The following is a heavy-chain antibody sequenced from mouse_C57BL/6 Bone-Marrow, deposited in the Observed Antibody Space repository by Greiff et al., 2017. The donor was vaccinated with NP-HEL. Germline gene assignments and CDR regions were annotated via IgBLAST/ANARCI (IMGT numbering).Heavy chain of an antibody. Sequence: QVQLQQSGAELARPGASVKMSCKASGYTFTSYTMHWVKQGPGQGLEWIGYINPSSGYTKYNQKFKDKATLTADKSSSTAYMQLSSLTSEDSSVYYCAWLRRFDYWGQGTTLTVSS. CDR1: GYTFTSYT. D-gene: IGHD2-2*01. CDR3: AWLRRFDY. J-gene: IGHJ2*01. CDR2: INPSSGYT. V-gene: IGHV1-4*01.